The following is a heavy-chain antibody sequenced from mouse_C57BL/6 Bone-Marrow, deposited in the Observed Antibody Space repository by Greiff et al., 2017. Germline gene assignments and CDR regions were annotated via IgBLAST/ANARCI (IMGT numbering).Heavy chain of an antibody. V-gene: IGHV1-64*01. Sequence: VQLQEPGAELVKPGASVKLSCKASGYTFTSYWMHWVKQRPGQGLEWIGMIHPNSGSTNYNEKFKSKATLTVDKSSSTAYMQLSSLTSEDSAVYYCARPANWAWFAYWGQGTLVTVSA. CDR2: IHPNSGST. J-gene: IGHJ3*01. CDR3: ARPANWAWFAY. D-gene: IGHD4-1*01. CDR1: GYTFTSYW.